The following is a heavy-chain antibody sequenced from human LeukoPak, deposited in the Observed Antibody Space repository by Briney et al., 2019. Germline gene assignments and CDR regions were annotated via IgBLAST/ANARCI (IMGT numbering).Heavy chain of an antibody. V-gene: IGHV3-23*01. Sequence: GGSLRLSCAASGFTFSSYAMSWVRQAPGKGLEWVSAISGSGGSTYYADSVKGRFTISRDNSKNTLYLQMNSLRAEDTAVYYCAKGLGSCWYREDDYWGQGTLVTVSS. CDR2: ISGSGGST. CDR3: AKGLGSCWYREDDY. CDR1: GFTFSSYA. D-gene: IGHD6-13*01. J-gene: IGHJ4*02.